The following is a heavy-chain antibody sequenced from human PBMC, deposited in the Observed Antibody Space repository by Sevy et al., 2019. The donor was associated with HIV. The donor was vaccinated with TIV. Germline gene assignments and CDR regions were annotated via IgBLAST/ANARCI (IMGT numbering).Heavy chain of an antibody. CDR2: ISYSDFYR. CDR1: GFPFSSYN. J-gene: IGHJ3*02. CDR3: ARDEGSSGFDAFDI. Sequence: GGSLRLSCTASGFPFSSYNMNWVRQAPGKGLEWVSSISYSDFYRYYADSVRGRFTIARDNAKNSLSLQMSSLRAEDTAAYYCARDEGSSGFDAFDIWGQGTMVTVSS. V-gene: IGHV3-21*01. D-gene: IGHD3-22*01.